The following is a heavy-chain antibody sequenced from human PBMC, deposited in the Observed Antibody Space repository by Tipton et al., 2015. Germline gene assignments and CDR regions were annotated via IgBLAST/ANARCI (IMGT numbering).Heavy chain of an antibody. CDR2: IYYSGST. V-gene: IGHV4-39*01. Sequence: TLSLTCTVSGGSISSSSYYWGWIRQPLGKGLEWIGSIYYSGSTFYSPSLKSRVTISGDTSKNQFSLKLRSVTAADTAVDFCARHAALGYYDSAGYFLRGHSFDNWGPGGIGNVSS. CDR3: ARHAALGYYDSAGYFLRGHSFDN. D-gene: IGHD3-22*01. J-gene: IGHJ3*02. CDR1: GGSISSSSYY.